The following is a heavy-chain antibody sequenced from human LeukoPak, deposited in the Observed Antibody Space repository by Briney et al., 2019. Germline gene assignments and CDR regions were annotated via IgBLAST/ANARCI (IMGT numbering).Heavy chain of an antibody. CDR2: INPKDDGT. D-gene: IGHD6-13*01. Sequence: ASVKVSFKASGYTFIAYNIHGVRQAPGQGGEWMGWINPKDDGTHSAKKLQGRGAMTRATPISTAFRQQTSLRSDDTAVNYCARVVGPQAGHYYHYGMDVWGQGTTVTVSS. CDR3: ARVVGPQAGHYYHYGMDV. CDR1: GYTFIAYN. J-gene: IGHJ6*02. V-gene: IGHV1-2*02.